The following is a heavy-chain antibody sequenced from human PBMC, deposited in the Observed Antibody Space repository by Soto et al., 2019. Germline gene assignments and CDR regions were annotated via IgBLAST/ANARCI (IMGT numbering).Heavy chain of an antibody. V-gene: IGHV1-18*01. J-gene: IGHJ4*02. CDR2: ISAYSGNT. CDR3: ARDQWLVDDYFDY. CDR1: GYTFTSYG. D-gene: IGHD6-19*01. Sequence: ASVKVSCKASGYTFTSYGISWVRQAPGQGLEWMGWISAYSGNTNYAQRLQGRVTMTTDTSTSTAYMELRSLRSDDTAVYYCARDQWLVDDYFDYWCQGPLVTVSS.